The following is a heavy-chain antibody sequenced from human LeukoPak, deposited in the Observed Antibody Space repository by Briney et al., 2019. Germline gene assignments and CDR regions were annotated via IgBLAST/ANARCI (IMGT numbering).Heavy chain of an antibody. D-gene: IGHD4-17*01. Sequence: GGSLRLSCAASGFTFDDYAMHWVRQAPGKGLEWVSGSSWNSGSIGYADSVKGRFTISRDNAKNSLYLQMNSLRAEDTALYYCAKDMRGDFGTFHYWGQGTLVTVSA. CDR1: GFTFDDYA. CDR2: SSWNSGSI. CDR3: AKDMRGDFGTFHY. V-gene: IGHV3-9*01. J-gene: IGHJ4*02.